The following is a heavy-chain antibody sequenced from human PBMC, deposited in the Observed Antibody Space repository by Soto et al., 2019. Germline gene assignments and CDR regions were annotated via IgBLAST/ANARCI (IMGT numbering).Heavy chain of an antibody. CDR3: GKGRIAAAGIFGP. Sequence: VGSLRHSSTASGFTGIDSYMSWVRQAPGKGLEWVSVIYSGGTTYYADSVRGRFTISRDNSKNTLYLQMNSLRVEDTAVYYCGKGRIAAAGIFGPWGQGTLVTVSS. J-gene: IGHJ5*02. CDR1: GFTGIDSY. D-gene: IGHD6-13*01. V-gene: IGHV3-66*01. CDR2: IYSGGTT.